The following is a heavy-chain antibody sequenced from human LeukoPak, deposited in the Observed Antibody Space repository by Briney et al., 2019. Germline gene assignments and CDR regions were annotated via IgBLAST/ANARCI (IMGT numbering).Heavy chain of an antibody. CDR2: IYYSGST. D-gene: IGHD3-22*01. V-gene: IGHV4-39*07. CDR1: GGSISSSSYY. J-gene: IGHJ4*02. CDR3: ARVGYDSSGYYYVPHFDY. Sequence: PSETLSLTCTVSGGSISSSSYYWGWIRQPPGKGLEWIGSIYYSGSTYYNPSLKSRVTISVDTSKNQFSLKLSSVTAADTAVYYCARVGYDSSGYYYVPHFDYWGQGTLVTVSS.